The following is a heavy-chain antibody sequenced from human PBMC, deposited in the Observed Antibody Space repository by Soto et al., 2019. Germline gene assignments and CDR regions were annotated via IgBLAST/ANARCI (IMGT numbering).Heavy chain of an antibody. CDR1: GASISSSNW. D-gene: IGHD6-13*01. CDR3: ARVRGYGQQSVY. CDR2: IYHSGTT. J-gene: IGHJ4*02. Sequence: QVQLQESGPGLVKPSGTLSLTCAVSGASISSSNWWSWVRQPPGKGLEWIGDIYHSGTTNYNPSLKSRVTMSVDKSTNQFSLKLNSVTAADTAVYYCARVRGYGQQSVYWGQGTLVTVPS. V-gene: IGHV4-4*02.